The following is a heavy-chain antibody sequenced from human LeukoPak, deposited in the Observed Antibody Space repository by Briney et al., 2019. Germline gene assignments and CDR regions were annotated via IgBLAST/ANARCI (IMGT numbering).Heavy chain of an antibody. D-gene: IGHD3-22*01. Sequence: QPGRSLRLSCTLSELTFSGSGMHWVRQAPGKGLEWVAVISYDGSNKYYADSVKGRFTISRDNSKNTLYLQMNSLRAEDTAVYYCARGHYYDSSGFYYWGQGTLVTVSS. V-gene: IGHV3-30*03. CDR3: ARGHYYDSSGFYY. J-gene: IGHJ4*02. CDR2: ISYDGSNK. CDR1: ELTFSGSG.